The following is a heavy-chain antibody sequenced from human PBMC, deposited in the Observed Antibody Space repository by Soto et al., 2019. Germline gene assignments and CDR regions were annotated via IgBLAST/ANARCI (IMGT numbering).Heavy chain of an antibody. CDR3: AKVDAAMPTYYYYGMDV. Sequence: GGSLRLSCAASGFTFSSYAMSWVRQAPGKGLEWVSAISGSGGSTYSADSVKGRFTISRDNSKNTLYLQMNSLRAEDTAVYYCAKVDAAMPTYYYYGMDVWGQGTTVTVSS. CDR2: ISGSGGST. V-gene: IGHV3-23*01. CDR1: GFTFSSYA. J-gene: IGHJ6*02. D-gene: IGHD2-2*01.